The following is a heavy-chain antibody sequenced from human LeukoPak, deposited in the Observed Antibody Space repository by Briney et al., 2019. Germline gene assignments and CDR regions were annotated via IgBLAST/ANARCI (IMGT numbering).Heavy chain of an antibody. CDR2: ISWNSGSI. CDR1: GFTFDDYA. Sequence: GGSLRLSCAASGFTFDDYAMLWVRQAPGKGLEWVSGISWNSGSIGYADSVKGRFTISRDNAKNSLYLQMNSLRAEDTGLYYCAKAGYSSSGFDYWGQGTLVTVSS. J-gene: IGHJ4*02. CDR3: AKAGYSSSGFDY. V-gene: IGHV3-9*01. D-gene: IGHD6-13*01.